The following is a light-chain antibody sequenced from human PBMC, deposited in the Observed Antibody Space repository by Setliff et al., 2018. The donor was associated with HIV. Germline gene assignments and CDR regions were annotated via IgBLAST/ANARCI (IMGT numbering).Light chain of an antibody. V-gene: IGLV2-23*02. CDR1: MTDIGNYES. CDR3: SSYVSGDTWV. J-gene: IGLJ3*02. Sequence: QSVLTQPASVSGSPGQSITISCTGSMTDIGNYESVSWYQQYPGEVPKHLIYDVTKRPSGISSRFSGSKSGSTASLTISGLQADDEANYYCSSYVSGDTWVFGGGTKVTVL. CDR2: DVT.